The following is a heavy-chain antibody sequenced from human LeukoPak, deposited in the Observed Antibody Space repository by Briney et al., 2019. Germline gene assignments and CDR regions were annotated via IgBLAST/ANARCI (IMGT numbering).Heavy chain of an antibody. CDR2: IYYSGST. Sequence: SETLSLTCNVSGDSISRSRHFWAWIRQSPGRGLEWIGYIYYSGSTYYNPSLKSRVTISVDPSKNRFSLKLTSVTAADTAVYYCARVVASTSIDSWGQGTLVTVSS. J-gene: IGHJ4*02. CDR3: ARVVASTSIDS. D-gene: IGHD2-15*01. CDR1: GDSISRSRHF. V-gene: IGHV4-39*07.